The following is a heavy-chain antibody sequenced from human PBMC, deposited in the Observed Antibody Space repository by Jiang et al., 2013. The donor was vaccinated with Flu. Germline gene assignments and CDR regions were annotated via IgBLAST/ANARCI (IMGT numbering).Heavy chain of an antibody. J-gene: IGHJ5*02. Sequence: GAEVKKPGTSVKVSCKASGFTFTSSAMQWVRQARGQRLEWIGWIVVGSGNTNYAQKFQERVTITRDMSTSTAYMELSSLRSEDTAVYYCAADRVNPGAADLFDPWGQGTLVTVSS. V-gene: IGHV1-58*02. CDR1: GFTFTSSA. CDR2: IVVGSGNT. D-gene: IGHD6-13*01. CDR3: AADRVNPGAADLFDP.